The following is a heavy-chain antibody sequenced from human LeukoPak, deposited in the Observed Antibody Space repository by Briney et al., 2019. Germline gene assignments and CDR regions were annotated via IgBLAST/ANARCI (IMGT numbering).Heavy chain of an antibody. V-gene: IGHV3-23*01. D-gene: IGHD6-19*01. J-gene: IGHJ4*02. CDR3: AKDSSAAVAPVGGFY. CDR1: GFTFSSYG. Sequence: GRSLRLSCAASGFTFSSYGMHWVRQAPGKGLEWVSAISGSGGSTYYADSVKGRFTISRDNSKNTLYLQMNSLRAEDTAVYYCAKDSSAAVAPVGGFYWGQGTLVTVSS. CDR2: ISGSGGST.